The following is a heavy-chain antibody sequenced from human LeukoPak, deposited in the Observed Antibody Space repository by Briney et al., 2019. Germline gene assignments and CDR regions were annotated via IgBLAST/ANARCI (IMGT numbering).Heavy chain of an antibody. D-gene: IGHD6-6*01. Sequence: GGSLRLSCAASGFTFSSYAMRWVRQAPGKGLEWVSAISGSGGSTYYADSVKGRFTISRDNSKNTLYLQMNSLRAEGTAVYYWAKGTLMLVFIAAWVDYWGQGTLVTVSS. V-gene: IGHV3-23*01. CDR2: ISGSGGST. CDR1: GFTFSSYA. J-gene: IGHJ4*02. CDR3: AKGTLMLVFIAAWVDY.